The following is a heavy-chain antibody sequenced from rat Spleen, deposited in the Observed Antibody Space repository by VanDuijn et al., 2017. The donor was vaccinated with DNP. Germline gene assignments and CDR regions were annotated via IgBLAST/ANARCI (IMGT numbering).Heavy chain of an antibody. V-gene: IGHV5-29*01. D-gene: IGHD1-11*01. Sequence: EVQLVESGGGLVQPGRSLKLSCAVSGFTFSDYYMAWVRQAPAKGLEWVATISYNGGTPYYRDSVKGRFTVSRDNAKSTLYLQMDSLRSEDTATYYCARGPNYGGYADYFDYWGQGVMVTVSS. CDR1: GFTFSDYY. J-gene: IGHJ2*01. CDR3: ARGPNYGGYADYFDY. CDR2: ISYNGGTP.